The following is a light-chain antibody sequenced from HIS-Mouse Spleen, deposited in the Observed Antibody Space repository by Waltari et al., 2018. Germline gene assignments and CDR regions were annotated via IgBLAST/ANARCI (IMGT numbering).Light chain of an antibody. J-gene: IGLJ2*01. CDR1: ALPTKS. CDR2: EDS. V-gene: IGLV3-10*01. CDR3: YSTDSSGNHRV. Sequence: SYELTQPPSVSVSPGQTARITCSGDALPTKSAYWYQQKSGQAPVLVIYEDSKRPSGIPERLYGSSAGTMATLTISGAQVEDEADYDCYSTDSSGNHRVFGGGTKLTVL.